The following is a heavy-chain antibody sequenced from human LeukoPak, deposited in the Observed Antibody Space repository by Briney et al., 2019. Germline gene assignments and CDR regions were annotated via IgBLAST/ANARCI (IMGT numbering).Heavy chain of an antibody. CDR1: GGSFCGYY. Sequence: PSETLSLTCTVYGGSFCGYYWSWIRQPPGKGLEWIGEINHSGSTNYNPSLKSRVTISVDTSKNQFSLKLSSVTAADTAVYYCARLHYFDYWGQGTLVTVSS. V-gene: IGHV4-34*01. CDR2: INHSGST. J-gene: IGHJ4*02. CDR3: ARLHYFDY.